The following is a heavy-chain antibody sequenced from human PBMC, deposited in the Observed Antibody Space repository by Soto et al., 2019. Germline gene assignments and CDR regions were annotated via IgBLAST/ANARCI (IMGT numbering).Heavy chain of an antibody. CDR2: ISPYNENT. V-gene: IGHV1-18*04. CDR3: ARVARHAGNSGWFDP. CDR1: GYTLSSYG. J-gene: IGHJ5*02. D-gene: IGHD6-13*01. Sequence: ASVKVSCKASGYTLSSYGISWVRQAPGQGLEWMGWISPYNENTNYAQKLQGRVTMTTETSTSTAYMELRSLRSDDTAVYYCARVARHAGNSGWFDPWGQGTLVTVSS.